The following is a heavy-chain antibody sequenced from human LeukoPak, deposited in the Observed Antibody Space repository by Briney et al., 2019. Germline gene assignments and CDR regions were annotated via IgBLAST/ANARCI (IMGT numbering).Heavy chain of an antibody. CDR3: YGEH. D-gene: IGHD5-18*01. CDR2: VDNDGSGT. V-gene: IGHV3-74*01. Sequence: GGSLRLSCAASGFIFSNYWMHWVRHVPGKGLVWVSRVDNDGSGTTYADSVKGRFTISRDNAKNTVYLQMNSPYCARSQRGYSYGEHWGQGTPVTVSS. J-gene: IGHJ4*02. CDR1: GFIFSNYW.